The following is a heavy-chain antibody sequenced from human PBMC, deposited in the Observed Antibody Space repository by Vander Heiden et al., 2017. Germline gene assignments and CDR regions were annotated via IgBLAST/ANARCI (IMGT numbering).Heavy chain of an antibody. CDR2: ISSSSDYI. CDR3: ATDADYDTY. Sequence: EVQLVESGGGLVKPGGSLRLSCAASGFTFSDYSMNWVRQAPGKGLEWFSSISSSSDYIYHADSVRGRFTISRDNAKNSLFLQMNSLRAEDTAVYYCATDADYDTYWGQGTLVTVSS. CDR1: GFTFSDYS. D-gene: IGHD4-17*01. V-gene: IGHV3-21*01. J-gene: IGHJ4*02.